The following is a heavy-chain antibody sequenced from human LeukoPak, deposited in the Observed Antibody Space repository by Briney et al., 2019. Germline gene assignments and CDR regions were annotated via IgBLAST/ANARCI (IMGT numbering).Heavy chain of an antibody. CDR1: GYTFTGYY. CDR3: ARDSTLHDAFDI. V-gene: IGHV1-69*06. Sequence: ASVKVSCKASGYTFTGYYMHWVRQAPGQGLEWMGGIIPIFGTANYAQKFQGRVTITADKSTSTAYMELSSLRSEDTAVYYCARDSTLHDAFDIWGQGTMVTVSS. CDR2: IIPIFGTA. D-gene: IGHD2-2*01. J-gene: IGHJ3*02.